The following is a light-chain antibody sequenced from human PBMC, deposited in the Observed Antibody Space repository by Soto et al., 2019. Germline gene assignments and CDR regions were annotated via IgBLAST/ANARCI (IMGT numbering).Light chain of an antibody. V-gene: IGKV1-39*01. CDR2: AAP. Sequence: DIQMTQSPSSLSASVGDRVTITCRASQSISSYLNWYQQKPGKAPKRLIYAAPSLQSGVPSRFSGSESGTAFTLTISSLQPEDFATYYCQQSYSTPTFGPGTKVDI. CDR3: QQSYSTPT. J-gene: IGKJ3*01. CDR1: QSISSY.